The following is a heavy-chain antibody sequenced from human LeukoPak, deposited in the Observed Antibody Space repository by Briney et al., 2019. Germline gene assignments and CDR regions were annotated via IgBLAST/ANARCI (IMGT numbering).Heavy chain of an antibody. Sequence: PGGSLRLSCAASGFTFSSYDMNWVRQAPGRELEWISYISYISDSGTTIYYADSVKGRFTISRDDAKNSVYLQMNSLRDEDTAVYYCVRDGGFPGTTGTYEIWGQGTMVTVSS. J-gene: IGHJ3*02. CDR3: VRDGGFPGTTGTYEI. D-gene: IGHD1-7*01. CDR2: ISDSGTTI. CDR1: GFTFSSYD. V-gene: IGHV3-48*03.